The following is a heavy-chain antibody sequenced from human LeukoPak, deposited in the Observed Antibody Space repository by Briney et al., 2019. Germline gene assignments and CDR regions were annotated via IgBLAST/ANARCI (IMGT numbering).Heavy chain of an antibody. J-gene: IGHJ6*03. CDR3: AREGIAVAGYYYYYYMDV. D-gene: IGHD6-19*01. V-gene: IGHV1-18*01. CDR1: GYTFTSYG. Sequence: ASVKVSCKASGYTFTSYGISWVPQAPGQGLEWMGWISAYNGNTNYAQKLQGRVTMTTDTSTSTAYMELRSLRSDDTAVYYCAREGIAVAGYYYYYYMDVWGKGTTVTVSS. CDR2: ISAYNGNT.